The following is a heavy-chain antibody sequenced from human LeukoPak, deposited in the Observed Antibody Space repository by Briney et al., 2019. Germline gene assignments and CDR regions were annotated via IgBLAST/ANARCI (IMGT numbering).Heavy chain of an antibody. CDR1: GGTFSSYA. Sequence: SVEVSCKASGGTFSSYAISWVRQAPGQGLEWMGGIIPIFGTANYAQKFQGRVTITTDESTSTAYMELSSLRSEDTAVYYCARGGMVTVTTTGNFDYWGQGTLVTVSS. CDR2: IIPIFGTA. V-gene: IGHV1-69*05. CDR3: ARGGMVTVTTTGNFDY. J-gene: IGHJ4*02. D-gene: IGHD4-17*01.